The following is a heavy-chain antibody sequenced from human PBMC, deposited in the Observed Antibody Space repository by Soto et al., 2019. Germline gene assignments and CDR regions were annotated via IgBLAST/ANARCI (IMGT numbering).Heavy chain of an antibody. D-gene: IGHD2-15*01. V-gene: IGHV1-18*01. J-gene: IGHJ5*02. CDR3: ARSGLPDPVVVVGHTPFDP. CDR1: GYTFTSYG. Sequence: ASVKVSCKASGYTFTSYGISWVRQAPGQGLEWMGWISAYNGNTNYAQKLQGRATMTTDTSTSTAYMELRSLRSDDTAVYYCARSGLPDPVVVVGHTPFDPWGQGTLVTVSS. CDR2: ISAYNGNT.